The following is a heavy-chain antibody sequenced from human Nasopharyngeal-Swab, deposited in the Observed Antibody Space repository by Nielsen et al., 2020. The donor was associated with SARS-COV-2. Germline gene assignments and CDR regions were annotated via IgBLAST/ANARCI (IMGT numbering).Heavy chain of an antibody. Sequence: WIRQPPGKGLEWIGYIYYSGSNYYNSSLKSRVTISVDTSKNQFSLKLSSVTAADTAVYYCAKDAAGYCSSTSCYAVTGMDVWGQGTTVTVSS. J-gene: IGHJ6*02. D-gene: IGHD2-2*01. CDR2: IYYSGSN. CDR3: AKDAAGYCSSTSCYAVTGMDV. V-gene: IGHV4-30-4*01.